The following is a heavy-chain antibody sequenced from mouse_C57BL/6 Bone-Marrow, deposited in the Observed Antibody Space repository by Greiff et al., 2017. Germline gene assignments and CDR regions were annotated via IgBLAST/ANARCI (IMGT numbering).Heavy chain of an antibody. CDR3: AFYYYGSSGDY. CDR1: GYTFTSYW. CDR2: IDPSDSYT. V-gene: IGHV1-50*01. D-gene: IGHD1-1*01. Sequence: QVQLQQPGAELVKPGASVKLSCKASGYTFTSYWMQWVKQRPGQGLEWIGEIDPSDSYTNYNQKFKGKATLTVDTSSSTAYMQLSSLTSEDSAVYYCAFYYYGSSGDYWGQGTTLTVSS. J-gene: IGHJ2*01.